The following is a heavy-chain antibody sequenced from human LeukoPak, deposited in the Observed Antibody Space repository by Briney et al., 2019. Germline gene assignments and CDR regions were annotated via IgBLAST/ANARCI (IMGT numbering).Heavy chain of an antibody. CDR1: GFTFSNYA. Sequence: GGSLRLSCAASGFTFSNYAMSWVRQAPGKGLDWVSAITSGGGDTYHADSVKGRFTISRDNSKNTLYLQMNSLRAEDTAVYYCAMAARNYYYYYMDVWGKGTTVTVSS. CDR3: AMAARNYYYYYMDV. D-gene: IGHD6-6*01. V-gene: IGHV3-23*01. CDR2: ITSGGGDT. J-gene: IGHJ6*03.